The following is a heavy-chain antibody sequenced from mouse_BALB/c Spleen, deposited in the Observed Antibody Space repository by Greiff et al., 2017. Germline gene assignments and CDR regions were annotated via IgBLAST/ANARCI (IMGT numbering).Heavy chain of an antibody. CDR1: GFSLTSYG. CDR3: ARYGYDGGYAMDY. CDR2: IWAGGST. Sequence: QVQLKQSGPGLVAPSQSLSITCTVSGFSLTSYGVHWVRQPPGKGLEWLGVIWAGGSTNYNSALMSRLSISKDNSKSQVFLKMNSLQTDDTAMYYCARYGYDGGYAMDYWGQGTSVTVSS. D-gene: IGHD2-2*01. V-gene: IGHV2-9*02. J-gene: IGHJ4*01.